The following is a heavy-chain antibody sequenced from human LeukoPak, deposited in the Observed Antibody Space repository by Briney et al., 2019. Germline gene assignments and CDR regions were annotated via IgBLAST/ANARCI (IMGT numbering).Heavy chain of an antibody. J-gene: IGHJ6*02. CDR2: ISGSGGST. V-gene: IGHV3-23*01. Sequence: PGGSLRLSCAASGFTFSSYAMSWVRQAPGEGLEWVSAISGSGGSTYYADSVEGRFTISRDNSKNTLYLQMNSLRAEDTAVYYCAKLSGCSSTSCYSYYYYGMDVWGQGTTVTVSS. CDR1: GFTFSSYA. CDR3: AKLSGCSSTSCYSYYYYGMDV. D-gene: IGHD2-2*01.